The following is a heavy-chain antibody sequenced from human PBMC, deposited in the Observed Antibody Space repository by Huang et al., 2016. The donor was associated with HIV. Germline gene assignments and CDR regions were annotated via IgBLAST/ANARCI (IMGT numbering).Heavy chain of an antibody. CDR3: ARDAGGYNSGWYSDYFDY. Sequence: QVQLQESGPGLVKPSETLSLTCTVSGDSISDYYWSWIRQPAGKGLEWIGRIYSSGNTNYSPSLKSRVTMSVDTSKNQFSLKVSSVTAADTAVYFCARDAGGYNSGWYSDYFDYWGQGTLVTVSS. CDR2: IYSSGNT. D-gene: IGHD6-19*01. V-gene: IGHV4-4*07. CDR1: GDSISDYY. J-gene: IGHJ4*02.